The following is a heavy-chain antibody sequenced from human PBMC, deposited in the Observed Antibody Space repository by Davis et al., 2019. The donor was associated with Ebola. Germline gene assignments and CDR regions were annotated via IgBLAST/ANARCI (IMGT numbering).Heavy chain of an antibody. CDR2: IKQDGSEK. Sequence: GGSLRLSCAASGFTFSSYWMSWVRQAPGKGLEWVANIKQDGSEKYYVDSVKGRFTISRDNAKNSLYLQMNSLRAEDTAVYYCAKDFSSVVVPAAIYYYGMDVWGQGTTVTVSS. V-gene: IGHV3-7*01. J-gene: IGHJ6*02. D-gene: IGHD2-2*01. CDR3: AKDFSSVVVPAAIYYYGMDV. CDR1: GFTFSSYW.